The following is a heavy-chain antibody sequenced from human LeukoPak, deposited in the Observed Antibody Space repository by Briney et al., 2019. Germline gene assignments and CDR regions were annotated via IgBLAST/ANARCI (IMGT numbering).Heavy chain of an antibody. CDR2: INHNGNVN. CDR1: GFTFSSYW. J-gene: IGHJ6*02. V-gene: IGHV3-7*03. CDR3: ARGGGLDV. Sequence: GGFLRLSCAASGFTFSSYWMNWARQAPGKGLEWVASINHNGNVNYYVDSVKGRFTISRDNAKNSLYLQMSNLRAEDTAVNFCARGGGLDVWGQGATVTVSS. D-gene: IGHD3-16*01.